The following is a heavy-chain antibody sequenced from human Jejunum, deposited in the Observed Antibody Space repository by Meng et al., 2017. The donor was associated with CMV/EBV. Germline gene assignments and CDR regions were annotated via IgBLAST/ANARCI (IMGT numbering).Heavy chain of an antibody. CDR3: ARPYTGASTLPY. J-gene: IGHJ4*02. V-gene: IGHV3-74*01. D-gene: IGHD7-27*01. Sequence: SGFTFSDYWMHWVRQAPGKGVVWVSRINSDGTSRDYADSVKGRFTISRDNAKNTLYLQMNRLRAEDTAFYYCARPYTGASTLPYWGQGTLVTISS. CDR2: INSDGTSR. CDR1: GFTFSDYW.